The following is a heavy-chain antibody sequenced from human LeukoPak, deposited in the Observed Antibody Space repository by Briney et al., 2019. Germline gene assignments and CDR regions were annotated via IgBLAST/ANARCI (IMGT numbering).Heavy chain of an antibody. V-gene: IGHV3-15*01. CDR3: TTGPTLRVSRDY. J-gene: IGHJ4*02. D-gene: IGHD2-8*01. CDR2: IKSKTDGGTT. CDR1: GFTFSNAW. Sequence: GGSLRLCCAASGFTFSNAWMSWVRQAPGKGLEWVGRIKSKTDGGTTDYAAPVKGRFTISRDDSKNTLYLQMNSLKTEDTAVYYCTTGPTLRVSRDYWGQGTLVTVSS.